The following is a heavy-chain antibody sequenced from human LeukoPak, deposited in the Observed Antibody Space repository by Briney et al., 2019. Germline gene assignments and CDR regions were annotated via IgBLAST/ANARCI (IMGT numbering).Heavy chain of an antibody. J-gene: IGHJ3*02. V-gene: IGHV3-30*03. CDR1: GFTFSSYG. D-gene: IGHD1-14*01. CDR2: ISYDGSNK. Sequence: PGRSLRLSCAASGFTFSSYGMHWVRQAPGKGLEWVAVISYDGSNKYYADSVKGRFTISRDNAKKSLYLQMNSLRAEDTALYYCARPRDSGFTTDAYDIWGQGTMVTVSS. CDR3: ARPRDSGFTTDAYDI.